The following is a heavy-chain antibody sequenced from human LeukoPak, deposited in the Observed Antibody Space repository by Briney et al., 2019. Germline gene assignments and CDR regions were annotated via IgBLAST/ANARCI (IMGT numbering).Heavy chain of an antibody. V-gene: IGHV4-4*09. CDR2: IHSSGGS. CDR1: GASISNYY. CDR3: ARLGSYHDF. Sequence: ASETLFLTCTVSGASISNYYWSWIRQTPEKGLGWMGHIHSSGGSSYYPSLKSRLTLSIDTSRNQLSLKLPPVTAADTAVYFCARLGSYHDFWGQGALVTVSS. D-gene: IGHD1-26*01. J-gene: IGHJ4*02.